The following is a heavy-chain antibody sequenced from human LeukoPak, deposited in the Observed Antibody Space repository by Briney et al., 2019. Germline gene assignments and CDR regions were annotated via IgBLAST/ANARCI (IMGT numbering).Heavy chain of an antibody. D-gene: IGHD6-19*01. CDR3: TNHEPPRQWLYY. V-gene: IGHV4-4*02. J-gene: IGHJ4*02. CDR1: GGSFITNNE. CDR2: ISSGGRT. Sequence: SETLSLTCAVSGGSFITNNEWSWVRQSPEKGLEWIGEISSGGRTNYSPSLKSRVSISVDKSKRQFSLQLTSVTAADTAMYYCTNHEPPRQWLYYWGQGTLVTVSS.